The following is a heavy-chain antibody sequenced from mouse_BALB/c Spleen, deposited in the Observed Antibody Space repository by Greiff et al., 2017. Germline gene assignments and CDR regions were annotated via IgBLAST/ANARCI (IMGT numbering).Heavy chain of an antibody. CDR2: ISSGGSYT. V-gene: IGHV5-9-3*01. D-gene: IGHD2-4*01. Sequence: DVMLVESGGGLVKPGGSLKLSCAASGFTFSSYAMSWVRQTPEKRLEWVATISSGGSYTYYPDSVKGRFTISRDNAKNTLYLQMSSLRSEDTAMYYCARHAAYDYDSPWFAYWGQGTLVTVSA. CDR3: ARHAAYDYDSPWFAY. CDR1: GFTFSSYA. J-gene: IGHJ3*01.